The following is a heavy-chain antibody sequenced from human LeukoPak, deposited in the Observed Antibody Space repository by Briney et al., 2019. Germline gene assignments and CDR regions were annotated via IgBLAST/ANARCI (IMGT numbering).Heavy chain of an antibody. Sequence: PSGTLSLTCTVSGGSISSYYWSWIRQPPGKGLEWIGYIYYSGSTNYNPSLKSRVTISVDTYKNQFSLKLSSVTAADTAVYYCARGHHYYDSSGYLYYFDYWGQGTLVTVSS. CDR2: IYYSGST. CDR1: GGSISSYY. CDR3: ARGHHYYDSSGYLYYFDY. V-gene: IGHV4-59*01. J-gene: IGHJ4*02. D-gene: IGHD3-22*01.